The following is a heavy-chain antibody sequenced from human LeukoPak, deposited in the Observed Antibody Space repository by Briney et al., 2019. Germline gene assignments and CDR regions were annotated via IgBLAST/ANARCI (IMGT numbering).Heavy chain of an antibody. CDR2: IYYSGST. CDR1: GGSVSSGDYY. J-gene: IGHJ3*02. V-gene: IGHV4-30-4*01. D-gene: IGHD3-16*01. CDR3: ARVRRLYDYVWGSYLGDAFDI. Sequence: NPSETLSLTWTVSGGSVSSGDYYWSWIRQPPRKGLEWIGYIYYSGSTYYNPSLKSRVTISVDTSKNQFSLKLSSVTAADTAVYYCARVRRLYDYVWGSYLGDAFDIWGQGTMVTVSS.